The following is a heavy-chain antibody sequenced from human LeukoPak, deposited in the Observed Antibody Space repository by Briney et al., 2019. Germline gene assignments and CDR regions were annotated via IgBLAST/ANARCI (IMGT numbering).Heavy chain of an antibody. CDR2: INPHSGKT. CDR1: GYPFSNYD. D-gene: IGHD4-17*01. V-gene: IGHV1-8*01. Sequence: ASVKVSCKTSGYPFSNYDINWVRQATGQGLEWMGWINPHSGKTGYAQKFQGRVTMTTDTSASTAYMELSSMRSEDTAVYYCARLSSHYGDYKVDPWGQGTLVTVSS. J-gene: IGHJ5*02. CDR3: ARLSSHYGDYKVDP.